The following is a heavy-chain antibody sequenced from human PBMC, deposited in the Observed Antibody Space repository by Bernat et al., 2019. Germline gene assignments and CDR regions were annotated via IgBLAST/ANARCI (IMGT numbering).Heavy chain of an antibody. Sequence: EVQLVESGGGLVQPGGSLRLSCAASGFAFNTNWMTWVRQAPGKGLEWVANINQDGSEKNYVNSVKGRFTIFRDNTKGSLFLQKNGLRAEDTAYYYCAREGGAGYSFDYWGQGALVTVSS. V-gene: IGHV3-7*03. CDR3: AREGGAGYSFDY. D-gene: IGHD3-16*01. J-gene: IGHJ4*02. CDR1: GFAFNTNW. CDR2: INQDGSEK.